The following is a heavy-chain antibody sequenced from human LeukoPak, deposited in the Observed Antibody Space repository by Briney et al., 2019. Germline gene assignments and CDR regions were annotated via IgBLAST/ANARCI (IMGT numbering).Heavy chain of an antibody. J-gene: IGHJ4*02. CDR2: ISSSGSTI. D-gene: IGHD6-19*01. CDR3: AKDHSSGWPYCFPY. CDR1: GGSISSRNW. Sequence: PSETLSLTCAVSGGSISSRNWWSWVRQPPGKGLEWVSYISSSGSTIYYADSVKGRFTISRDNAKNSLYLQMNSLRAEDTAVYYCAKDHSSGWPYCFPYWGQGTLVTVSS. V-gene: IGHV3-48*03.